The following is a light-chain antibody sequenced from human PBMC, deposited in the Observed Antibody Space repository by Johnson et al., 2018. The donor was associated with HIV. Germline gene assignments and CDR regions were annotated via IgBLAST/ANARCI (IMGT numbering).Light chain of an antibody. V-gene: IGLV1-51*02. CDR1: NSNIGNNY. J-gene: IGLJ1*01. CDR3: GIFDTSLSAGGV. CDR2: ENN. Sequence: HSVLTQPPSVSAAPGQKVTISCSGSNSNIGNNYVSWYQQLPGAAPKLLIYENNQRPSGIPDRFSGSKSGTSATLGIAGLQTGDEADYSCGIFDTSLSAGGVVGTGTKVTVL.